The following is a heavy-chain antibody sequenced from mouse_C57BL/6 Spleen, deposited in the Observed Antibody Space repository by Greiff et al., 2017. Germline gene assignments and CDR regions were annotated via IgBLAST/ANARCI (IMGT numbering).Heavy chain of an antibody. V-gene: IGHV1-80*01. Sequence: QVQLKESGAELVKPGASVKISCKASGYAFSSYWMNWVKQRPGKGLEWIGQIYPGDGATNYNGKFKGKATLTADTSSSTAYMQLSSLTSEDSAVYFCAREITTVDWYFDVWGTGTTVTVSS. D-gene: IGHD1-1*01. CDR2: IYPGDGAT. CDR3: AREITTVDWYFDV. J-gene: IGHJ1*03. CDR1: GYAFSSYW.